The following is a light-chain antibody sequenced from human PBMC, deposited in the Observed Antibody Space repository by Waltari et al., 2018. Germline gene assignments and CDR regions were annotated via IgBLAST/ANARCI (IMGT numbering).Light chain of an antibody. J-gene: IGLJ1*01. Sequence: QSALTQPPSASGPPGQSVTISCTGTSSDVGGYNYVSWYQQHPGKAPKLMIYEVNKRPSGVPDRFSGSKSGNTASLTVSGLQPEDDADYYCTSYAGNSNTYVFGTGTKVTVL. CDR3: TSYAGNSNTYV. CDR2: EVN. V-gene: IGLV2-8*01. CDR1: SSDVGGYNY.